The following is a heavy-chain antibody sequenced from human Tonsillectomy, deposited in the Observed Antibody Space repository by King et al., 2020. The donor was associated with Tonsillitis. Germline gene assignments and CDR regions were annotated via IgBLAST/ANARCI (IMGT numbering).Heavy chain of an antibody. J-gene: IGHJ6*02. CDR3: ARGWFGELLGYYYGMDV. D-gene: IGHD3-10*01. CDR1: GYTFTSYG. CDR2: ISGYSGNT. V-gene: IGHV1-18*04. Sequence: VQLVQSGAEVKKTGASVKVSSKASGYTFTSYGVSWVRQAPGQGLEWMGWISGYSGNTKYAQKVQGRVTMTTDTPTTTAYMELRSLRSDDTAVYYCARGWFGELLGYYYGMDVWGQGTTVTVSS.